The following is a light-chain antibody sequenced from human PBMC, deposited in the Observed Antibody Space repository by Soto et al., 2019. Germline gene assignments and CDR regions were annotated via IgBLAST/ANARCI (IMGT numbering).Light chain of an antibody. CDR2: DVS. CDR1: SSDVGGYNY. V-gene: IGLV2-11*01. Sequence: QSVLTQPRSVSGSPGQSVTISCTGTSSDVGGYNYVSWYQQHPGKAPKLMIYDVSKRPSGVPDRFSGSKSGNTASLTISGLKDEDEADYYCCSYAGSYNWVFGGGTKLTVL. CDR3: CSYAGSYNWV. J-gene: IGLJ3*02.